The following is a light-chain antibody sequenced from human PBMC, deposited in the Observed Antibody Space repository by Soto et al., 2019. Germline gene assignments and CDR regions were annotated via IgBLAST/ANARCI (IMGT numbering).Light chain of an antibody. V-gene: IGKV3-11*01. CDR3: QKRGNWPH. CDR1: ENINNY. CDR2: EAS. J-gene: IGKJ5*01. Sequence: IVFTQSPATVTVSPGKRVTLSYRASENINNYLAWYQQRPGKAPRLLIYEASSRATGVPARLIGSGAGTVFTLTIRILEHEYVAFYYCQKRGNWPHFGQGTRLDIK.